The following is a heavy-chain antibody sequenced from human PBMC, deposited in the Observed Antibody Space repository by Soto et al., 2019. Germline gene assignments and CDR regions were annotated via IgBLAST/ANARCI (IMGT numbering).Heavy chain of an antibody. Sequence: LRLSCAASGFTFSSYWMSWVRQAPGKGLEWVANINQDGSEKYYVDSVKGRFTISRDNAKNSLYLQMNSLRAEDTAVYYCARDVIAVAATFDYWGQGTLVTVSS. CDR2: INQDGSEK. J-gene: IGHJ4*02. CDR1: GFTFSSYW. V-gene: IGHV3-7*03. CDR3: ARDVIAVAATFDY. D-gene: IGHD6-19*01.